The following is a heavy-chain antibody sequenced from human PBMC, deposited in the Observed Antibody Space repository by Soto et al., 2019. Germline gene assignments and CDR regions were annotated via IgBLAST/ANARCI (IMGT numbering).Heavy chain of an antibody. CDR1: GYTFTSYG. CDR3: ARGPLQEDYYDSSGYYPEFDY. D-gene: IGHD3-22*01. V-gene: IGHV1-18*01. CDR2: ISAYNGNT. Sequence: ASVKVSCKASGYTFTSYGISWVRQAPGQGLEWMGWISAYNGNTNYAQKHQGRVNMTTDTSTSTAYMELRSLRSDDTAVYYCARGPLQEDYYDSSGYYPEFDYWGQGTLVTVSS. J-gene: IGHJ4*02.